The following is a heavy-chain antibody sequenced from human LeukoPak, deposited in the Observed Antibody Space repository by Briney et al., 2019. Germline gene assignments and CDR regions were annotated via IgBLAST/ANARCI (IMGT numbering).Heavy chain of an antibody. CDR2: ISSSSSTI. D-gene: IGHD3-22*01. J-gene: IGHJ5*02. CDR1: GFTFSSYS. V-gene: IGHV3-48*01. Sequence: GGSLRLSCAASGFTFSSYSMNWVRQAPGKGLEWVSYISSSSSTIYYADSVKGRFTISRDNAKNSLYLQMNSLRAEDTAVYYCARDSSGYLGPWGQGTLVTVSS. CDR3: ARDSSGYLGP.